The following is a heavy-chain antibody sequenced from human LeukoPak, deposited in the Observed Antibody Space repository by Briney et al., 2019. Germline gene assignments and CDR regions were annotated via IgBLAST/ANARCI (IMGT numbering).Heavy chain of an antibody. CDR3: AKDTYSSSWPYYFDY. Sequence: GGSLRLSCAASGFTFSSSAMSWVRQAPGKGLEWVSAISGSGGSTYYADSVKGRFTISRDNSKNTLYLQMNSLRAEDTAVYYCAKDTYSSSWPYYFDYWGQGTLVTVSS. V-gene: IGHV3-23*01. D-gene: IGHD6-13*01. J-gene: IGHJ4*02. CDR2: ISGSGGST. CDR1: GFTFSSSA.